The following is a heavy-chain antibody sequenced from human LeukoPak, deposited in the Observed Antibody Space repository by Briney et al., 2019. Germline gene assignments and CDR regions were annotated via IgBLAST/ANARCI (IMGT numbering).Heavy chain of an antibody. CDR1: GFGYSTFA. CDR3: AKDRPNYHESNGHYYRLNGDS. Sequence: PGGSLRLSCAASGFGYSTFAMAWVRQAPGKGLEWVSSITSSGDATFYADSVKDHFTISRDNSRSTLYLQMSRLRVEDTAVYYCAKDRPNYHESNGHYYRLNGDSWGQGTLVTASS. J-gene: IGHJ5*01. V-gene: IGHV3-23*01. D-gene: IGHD3-22*01. CDR2: ITSSGDAT.